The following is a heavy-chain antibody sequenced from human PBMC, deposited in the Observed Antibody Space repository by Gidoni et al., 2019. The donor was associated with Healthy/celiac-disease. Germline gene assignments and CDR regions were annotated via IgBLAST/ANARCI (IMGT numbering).Heavy chain of an antibody. CDR2: ISGSGGST. D-gene: IGHD3-22*01. V-gene: IGHV3-23*04. Sequence: EVQLVESGGGLVQPGGSLRLSCAASGFTFSRHAMSWVRQAPGKGLEWVSAISGSGGSTYYADSVKGRFTISRDNSKNTLYLQMNSLRAEDTAVYYCANTRRDYYDSSGYYEREDYWGQGTLVTVSS. CDR3: ANTRRDYYDSSGYYEREDY. J-gene: IGHJ4*02. CDR1: GFTFSRHA.